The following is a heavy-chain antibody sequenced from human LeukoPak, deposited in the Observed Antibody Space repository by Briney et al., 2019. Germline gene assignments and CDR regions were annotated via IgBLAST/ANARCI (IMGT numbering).Heavy chain of an antibody. V-gene: IGHV4-34*01. CDR1: GGSFSGYY. J-gene: IGHJ5*02. Sequence: SETLSLTCAVYGGSFSGYYWSWIRQPPGKGLEWIGEINHSGSTNYNPSLKSRVTISVDTSKNQFSLKLSSVTAADTAVYYCARGRIVVVPAAMRDRGWFDPWGQGTLVTVSS. CDR2: INHSGST. D-gene: IGHD2-2*01. CDR3: ARGRIVVVPAAMRDRGWFDP.